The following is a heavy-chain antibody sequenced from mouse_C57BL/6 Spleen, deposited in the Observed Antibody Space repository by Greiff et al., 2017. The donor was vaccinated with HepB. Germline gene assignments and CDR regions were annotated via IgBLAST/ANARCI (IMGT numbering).Heavy chain of an antibody. Sequence: QVQLQQSGAELVKPGASVKISCKASGYAFSSYWMNWVKQRPGKGLEWIGQIYPGDGDTNYNGKFKGKATLTADKSSSTAYMQLSSLTSEDSAVYFCARPYYYGSSPYFDYWGQGTTLTVSS. CDR1: GYAFSSYW. J-gene: IGHJ2*01. CDR2: IYPGDGDT. D-gene: IGHD1-1*01. CDR3: ARPYYYGSSPYFDY. V-gene: IGHV1-80*01.